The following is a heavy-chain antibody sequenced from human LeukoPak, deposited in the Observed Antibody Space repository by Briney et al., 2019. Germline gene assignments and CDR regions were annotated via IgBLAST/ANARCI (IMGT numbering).Heavy chain of an antibody. Sequence: SVKVSCKASGGTFSSYAISWVRQAPGQGLEWMGGIIPIFGTANYAQKFQGRVTITADESTSTAYMELSSLRSEDTAVYYCATVTYYYGPTAPYFYFWGQGTLVTVSS. J-gene: IGHJ4*02. CDR3: ATVTYYYGPTAPYFYF. D-gene: IGHD3-10*01. CDR1: GGTFSSYA. CDR2: IIPIFGTA. V-gene: IGHV1-69*13.